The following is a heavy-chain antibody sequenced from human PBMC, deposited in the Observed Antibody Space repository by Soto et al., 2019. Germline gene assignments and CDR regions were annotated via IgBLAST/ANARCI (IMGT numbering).Heavy chain of an antibody. V-gene: IGHV2-70*01. CDR3: ARTRNNERIHHQFCSGTDV. D-gene: IGHD1-1*01. J-gene: IGHJ6*02. CDR2: IDWDDTK. Sequence: PTLVNPTETLTLTCTFSGFSLTTTGVFVTWIRQPPGKALEWLALIDWDDTKYYNTSLTTRLTISKDTSKNQVVLTMTNMDLVDTATYFCARTRNNERIHHQFCSGTDVWGPGTTVTVSS. CDR1: GFSLTTTGVF.